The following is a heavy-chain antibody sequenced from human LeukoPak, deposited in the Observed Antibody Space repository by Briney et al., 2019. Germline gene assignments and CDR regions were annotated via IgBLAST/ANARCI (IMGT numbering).Heavy chain of an antibody. J-gene: IGHJ4*02. CDR3: ARDLLLWFGELLEDY. V-gene: IGHV3-11*01. Sequence: GGSLRLSCAASGFTFSDYYMSWIRQAAGKGLEWVSYISSSGSTIYYADSVKGRFTISRDNAKNSLYLQMNSLRAEDTAVYYCARDLLLWFGELLEDYWGQGTLVTVSS. CDR1: GFTFSDYY. CDR2: ISSSGSTI. D-gene: IGHD3-10*01.